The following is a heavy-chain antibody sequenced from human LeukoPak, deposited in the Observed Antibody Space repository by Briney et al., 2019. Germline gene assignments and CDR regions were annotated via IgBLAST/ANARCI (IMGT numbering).Heavy chain of an antibody. CDR1: GFTFSSYG. D-gene: IGHD3-3*01. Sequence: GGSLRLSCAASGFTFSSYGMHWVRQAPGKGLEWVAVISYDGSNKYYADSVKGRFTISRDNSKNTLYLQMNSLRAEDTAVYYCAKDRGTIFGVVMQYFQHWDQGTLVTVSS. CDR2: ISYDGSNK. J-gene: IGHJ1*01. V-gene: IGHV3-30*18. CDR3: AKDRGTIFGVVMQYFQH.